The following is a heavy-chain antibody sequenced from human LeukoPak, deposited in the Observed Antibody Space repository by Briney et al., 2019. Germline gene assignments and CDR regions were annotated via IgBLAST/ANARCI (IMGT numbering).Heavy chain of an antibody. V-gene: IGHV3-21*01. CDR2: ISSSSSYI. Sequence: GGSLRLSCAASGFTFSNYYMNWVRQAPGKGLEWVSSISSSSSYIYYADSVKGRFTISRDNSKNTLYLQMGSLRAEDMAVYYCAREGQLAKDPGIRGRKGFDYWGQGTLVTVSS. D-gene: IGHD6-6*01. J-gene: IGHJ4*02. CDR3: AREGQLAKDPGIRGRKGFDY. CDR1: GFTFSNYY.